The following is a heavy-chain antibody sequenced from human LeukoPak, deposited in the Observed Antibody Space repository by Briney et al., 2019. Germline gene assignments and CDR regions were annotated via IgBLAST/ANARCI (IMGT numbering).Heavy chain of an antibody. CDR2: INSDGSST. D-gene: IGHD3-16*02. CDR1: GFTFSSYW. J-gene: IGHJ4*02. Sequence: PGGSLRLSCAASGFTFSSYWMHWVRQAPGKGLVWVSRINSDGSSTSYADSVKGRSTISRDNAKNTLYLQMNSLRAEDTAVYYCARDYRYGEIDYWGQGTLVTVSS. V-gene: IGHV3-74*01. CDR3: ARDYRYGEIDY.